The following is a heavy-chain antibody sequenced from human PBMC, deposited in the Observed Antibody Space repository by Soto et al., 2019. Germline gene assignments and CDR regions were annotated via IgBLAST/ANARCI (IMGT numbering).Heavy chain of an antibody. CDR3: ARDVSPGSGPYYLDAFDM. D-gene: IGHD3-22*01. CDR2: IKKDESKK. Sequence: EVQLVESGGGLVQPGESLRLSCAASGVTFSDYWMTWVRQAPGKGLEWVANIKKDESKKSYLDSVRGRFTISRDNARNLLYLQMDSLRAEDTALYYCARDVSPGSGPYYLDAFDMCGQGTMVTVSS. CDR1: GVTFSDYW. V-gene: IGHV3-7*05. J-gene: IGHJ3*02.